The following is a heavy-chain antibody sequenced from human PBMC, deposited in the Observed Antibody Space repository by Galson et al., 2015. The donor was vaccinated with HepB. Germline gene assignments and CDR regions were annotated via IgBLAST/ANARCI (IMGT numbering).Heavy chain of an antibody. CDR1: GFTFGDYA. CDR3: TRAGVSYSGSYYFDY. D-gene: IGHD1-26*01. CDR2: LRSKAYGETT. J-gene: IGHJ4*02. Sequence: SLRLSCAASGFTFGDYAMNWVRQAPGKGLEWVGFLRSKAYGETTEYAASVKGRFTLSRDDSKSIAYLQMNSLKSEDTAVYYCTRAGVSYSGSYYFDYWGQGTLVTVPS. V-gene: IGHV3-49*04.